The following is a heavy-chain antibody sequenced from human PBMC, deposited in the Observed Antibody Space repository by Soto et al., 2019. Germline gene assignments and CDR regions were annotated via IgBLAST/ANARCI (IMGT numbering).Heavy chain of an antibody. Sequence: QVQLVQSGAEVKKPGASVKVSCKASGYTFTSYYMHWVRQAPGQGLEWMGIINPSGGSTSYAQKFQGRVTRTRDTSTSTVYMELSSLSSEDTAVYYCARVGYCSGGSCYDGDYWGQGTLVTVSS. V-gene: IGHV1-46*03. CDR2: INPSGGST. CDR3: ARVGYCSGGSCYDGDY. D-gene: IGHD2-15*01. J-gene: IGHJ4*02. CDR1: GYTFTSYY.